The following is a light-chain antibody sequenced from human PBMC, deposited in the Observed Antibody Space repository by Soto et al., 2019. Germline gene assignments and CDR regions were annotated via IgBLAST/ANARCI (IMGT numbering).Light chain of an antibody. CDR2: EGS. CDR1: SSDVGSYNL. Sequence: QSALTQPASVSGSPGQSITISCTGTSSDVGSYNLVSWYQQHPGKAPKLMIYEGSKRPSGVSNRFSGSKSGNTASLTISGLQAEDEADYYCCSNAGSSPVFGGGTQLTVL. CDR3: CSNAGSSPV. V-gene: IGLV2-23*01. J-gene: IGLJ2*01.